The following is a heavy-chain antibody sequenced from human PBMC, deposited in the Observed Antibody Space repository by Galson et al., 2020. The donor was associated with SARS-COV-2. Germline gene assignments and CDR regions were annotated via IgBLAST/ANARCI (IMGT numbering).Heavy chain of an antibody. D-gene: IGHD1-26*01. V-gene: IGHV3-15*01. J-gene: IGHJ6*02. CDR2: IKSKTDGGTT. CDR3: TTQRHIVGPRIYYYGMDV. Sequence: ESLKISCAASGFTFSNAWMSWVRQAPGKGLEWVGRIKSKTDGGTTDYAAPVKGRFTISRDDSKNTLYLQMNSLKTEDTAVYYCTTQRHIVGPRIYYYGMDVWGQGTTVTVSS. CDR1: GFTFSNAW.